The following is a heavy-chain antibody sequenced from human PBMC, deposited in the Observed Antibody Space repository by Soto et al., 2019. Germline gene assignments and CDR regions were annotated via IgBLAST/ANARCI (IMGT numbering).Heavy chain of an antibody. J-gene: IGHJ4*02. CDR3: AKDPWASDFIGWSIDY. CDR1: GFTFNSYA. D-gene: IGHD6-19*01. V-gene: IGHV3-23*01. CDR2: ISGSGSNT. Sequence: EVQLLESGGGLAQPGGSLRLSCAASGFTFNSYAMYWVRQAPGKGLEWVLGISGSGSNTLYADSVKGRFTISRDNSKNTLFLQMNSLSADDTAVYYCAKDPWASDFIGWSIDYWGQGTLVTVSS.